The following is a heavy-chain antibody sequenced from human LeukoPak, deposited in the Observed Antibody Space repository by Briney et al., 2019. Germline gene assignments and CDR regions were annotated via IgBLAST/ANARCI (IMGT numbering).Heavy chain of an antibody. CDR1: GFTFSSYW. Sequence: PGGSLRLSCAASGFTFSSYWMHWVRQAPGKGLVWVSRINSDGSSTSYADSVKGRFTISRDNSKNTLYLQMNSLRAEDTAVYYCAKDSESSSGSYYGLFDYWGQGTLVTVSS. D-gene: IGHD3-10*01. J-gene: IGHJ4*02. V-gene: IGHV3-74*01. CDR3: AKDSESSSGSYYGLFDY. CDR2: INSDGSST.